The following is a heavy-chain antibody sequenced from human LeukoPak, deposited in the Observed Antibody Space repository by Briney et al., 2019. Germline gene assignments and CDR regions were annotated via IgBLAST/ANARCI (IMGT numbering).Heavy chain of an antibody. V-gene: IGHV1-69*01. CDR1: GGTFSSYA. D-gene: IGHD1-26*01. CDR2: IIPIFGTA. CDR3: ARVRKGARDAFDI. J-gene: IGHJ3*02. Sequence: SVKVSCKASGGTFSSYAISWVRQAPGQGLEWMGGIIPIFGTANYAQKFQGRVTITADESTSTAYMELSSLRSEDTAVYYCARVRKGARDAFDIWGQGTMVTVSS.